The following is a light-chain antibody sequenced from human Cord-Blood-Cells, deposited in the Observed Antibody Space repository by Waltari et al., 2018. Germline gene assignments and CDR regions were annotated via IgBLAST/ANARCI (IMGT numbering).Light chain of an antibody. CDR1: SSDGGGYNY. CDR3: SSYAGSNNLV. J-gene: IGLJ2*01. Sequence: QSALTQPPSASGSPGQSVNISCTGTSSDGGGYNYVSWYQQHPGKAPKLMIYEVSKRPSGVPDRFSGSKSGNTASLTVSGLQAEDEADYYCSSYAGSNNLVFGGGTKLTVL. V-gene: IGLV2-8*01. CDR2: EVS.